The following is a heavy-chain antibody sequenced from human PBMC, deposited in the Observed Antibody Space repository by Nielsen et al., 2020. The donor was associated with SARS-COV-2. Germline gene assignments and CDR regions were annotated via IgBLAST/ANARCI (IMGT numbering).Heavy chain of an antibody. Sequence: GGSLRLSCAASGLNINVYWMSWVRQAPGKGLEWVANIKQDGSEKYYVDSVKGRFTISRDNAKNSLYLQMNSLRAEDTAVYYCARGPGYCSGGSCYSWGQGTLVTVSS. J-gene: IGHJ4*02. CDR3: ARGPGYCSGGSCYS. V-gene: IGHV3-7*01. CDR1: GLNINVYW. D-gene: IGHD2-15*01. CDR2: IKQDGSEK.